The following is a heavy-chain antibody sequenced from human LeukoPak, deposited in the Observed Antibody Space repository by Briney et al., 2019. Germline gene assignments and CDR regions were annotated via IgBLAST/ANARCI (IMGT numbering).Heavy chain of an antibody. V-gene: IGHV3-23*01. CDR3: AKNADYGDYRNWFDP. D-gene: IGHD4-17*01. CDR1: GFTFSSYA. Sequence: GGSLRLSCAASGFTFSSYAMSWVRQAPGKGLEWVSGISGSGNSTYYADSVKGRLTISRDNSKNTLYLQMNSLRAEDTAVYYCAKNADYGDYRNWFDPWGQGTLVTVSS. J-gene: IGHJ5*02. CDR2: ISGSGNST.